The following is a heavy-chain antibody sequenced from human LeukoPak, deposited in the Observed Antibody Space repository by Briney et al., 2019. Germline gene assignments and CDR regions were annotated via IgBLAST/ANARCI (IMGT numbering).Heavy chain of an antibody. CDR1: GFTFSTYW. J-gene: IGHJ3*02. V-gene: IGHV3-7*01. CDR2: IKLDGTEK. Sequence: PGGSLRLSCAVSGFTFSTYWTSWVRQAPGKGLEWVATIKLDGTEKYYVDSVKGRFTISRDNAKNSLYLQMNSLRAEDTAVYYCARDRSDILTGYNDAFDIWGQGTMVTVSS. D-gene: IGHD3-9*01. CDR3: ARDRSDILTGYNDAFDI.